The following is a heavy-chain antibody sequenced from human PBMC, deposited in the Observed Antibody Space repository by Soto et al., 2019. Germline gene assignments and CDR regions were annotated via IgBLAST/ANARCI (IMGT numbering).Heavy chain of an antibody. V-gene: IGHV1-18*04. D-gene: IGHD6-19*01. CDR3: ARDRLVSSGWYILGDYNWFDP. CDR1: GYIFTNYG. J-gene: IGHJ5*02. Sequence: ASVKVSCKASGYIFTNYGISWVRQAPGQGLEWMGWISAYNGNTDYAQKLQGRVTMATDTSTSTAYMELRSLRSDDTAVYYCARDRLVSSGWYILGDYNWFDPWGQGTKVTVSS. CDR2: ISAYNGNT.